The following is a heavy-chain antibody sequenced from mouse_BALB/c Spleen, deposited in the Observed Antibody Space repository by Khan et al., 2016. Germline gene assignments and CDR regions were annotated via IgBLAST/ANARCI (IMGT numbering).Heavy chain of an antibody. Sequence: EVQLQESGPGLVKPSQSLSLTCTVTGYSITSDYAWNWIRQFPGNKLEWVGYISDSGSTSYNPSLKSRISITRDTSKNQFFLQLNSVTTEDTATYYCARSIMANWGQGTTLTVSS. J-gene: IGHJ2*01. CDR2: ISDSGST. CDR3: ARSIMAN. V-gene: IGHV3-2*02. CDR1: GYSITSDYA.